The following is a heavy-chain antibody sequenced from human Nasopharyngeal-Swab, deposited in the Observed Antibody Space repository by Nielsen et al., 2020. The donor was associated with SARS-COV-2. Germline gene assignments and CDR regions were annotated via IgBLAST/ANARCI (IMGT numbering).Heavy chain of an antibody. CDR2: INTNSGDT. J-gene: IGHJ4*02. Sequence: ASVKVSCKASGYTFIDYYMHWVRQAPGQGLEWMGRINTNSGDTNYAQKFQGRVTMTRDTSISTAYMELSRLRSDDTAVYYCARVYSRSFEYWGQGTQVTVSS. V-gene: IGHV1-2*06. CDR3: ARVYSRSFEY. CDR1: GYTFIDYY. D-gene: IGHD6-6*01.